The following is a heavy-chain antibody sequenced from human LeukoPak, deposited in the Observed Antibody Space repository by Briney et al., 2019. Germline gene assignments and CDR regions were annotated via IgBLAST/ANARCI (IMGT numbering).Heavy chain of an antibody. J-gene: IGHJ2*01. CDR3: ARDSTHSGGSVTGDWYFDL. D-gene: IGHD4-17*01. Sequence: SQTLSLTCAISGDSVSSNSAAWNWIRQSPSRGLEWLGRTYYRSKWYNDYAVSVKSRITINPDTSKNQFSLQLNSVTPEDTAVYYCARDSTHSGGSVTGDWYFDLWGRGTLVTVSS. CDR1: GDSVSSNSAA. CDR2: TYYRSKWYN. V-gene: IGHV6-1*01.